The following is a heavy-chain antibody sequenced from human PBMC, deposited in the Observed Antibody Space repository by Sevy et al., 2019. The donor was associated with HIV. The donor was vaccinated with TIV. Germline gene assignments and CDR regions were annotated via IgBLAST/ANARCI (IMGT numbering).Heavy chain of an antibody. Sequence: GGSLRLSCAASGFTFSNYAMSWVRQAPGKGLEWVSTFSFGCGKINYADSVKGRFTNSIDNSKNTLYRQMNSLRAEDKALYYCAREGCSKPHDYWGQGTLVTVSS. CDR3: AREGCSKPHDY. V-gene: IGHV3-23*01. CDR2: FSFGCGKI. CDR1: GFTFSNYA. J-gene: IGHJ4*02. D-gene: IGHD2-2*01.